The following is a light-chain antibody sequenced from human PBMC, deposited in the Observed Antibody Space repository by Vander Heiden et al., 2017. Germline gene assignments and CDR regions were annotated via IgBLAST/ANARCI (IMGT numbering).Light chain of an antibody. V-gene: IGKV3-20*01. CDR2: GAS. J-gene: IGKJ2*01. CDR3: QHYGSSPYT. CDR1: QSVSSSY. Sequence: EIVLTQSPGTLSLSPGERATLSCRASQSVSSSYLAWYQQKPGQAPRLLIFGASRATGIPDRFSGSGSGTDFTLTISRLEPEDFALYYCQHYGSSPYTFGQGTKLEIK.